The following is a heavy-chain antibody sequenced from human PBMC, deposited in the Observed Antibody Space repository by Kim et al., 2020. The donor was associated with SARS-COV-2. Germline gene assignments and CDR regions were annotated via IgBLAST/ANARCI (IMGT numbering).Heavy chain of an antibody. D-gene: IGHD2-21*01. CDR2: ISASGNYT. CDR1: GFTFRNYA. V-gene: IGHV3-23*01. Sequence: GGSLRLSCGASGFTFRNYAMTWVSQAPGKGLEWVSVISASGNYTYYADSVKGRFTISRDNSKNTLYLQMNILSAEDTAIYYCATVIEGNVLVGFDHLGRGTLVTVSS. CDR3: ATVIEGNVLVGFDH. J-gene: IGHJ4*02.